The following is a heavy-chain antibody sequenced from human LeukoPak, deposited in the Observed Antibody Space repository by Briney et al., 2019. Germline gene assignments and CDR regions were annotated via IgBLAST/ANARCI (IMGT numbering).Heavy chain of an antibody. V-gene: IGHV1-69*13. J-gene: IGHJ4*02. D-gene: IGHD4-17*01. CDR2: IIPIFGTA. CDR1: GYTFTSYG. CDR3: ARFSAYDYGDSLRPPHTHFDY. Sequence: GASVKVSCKASGYTFTSYGISWVRQAPGQGLEWMGGIIPIFGTANYAQKFQGRVTITADESTSTAYMELSGLRSEDTAVYYCARFSAYDYGDSLRPPHTHFDYWGQGTLVTVSS.